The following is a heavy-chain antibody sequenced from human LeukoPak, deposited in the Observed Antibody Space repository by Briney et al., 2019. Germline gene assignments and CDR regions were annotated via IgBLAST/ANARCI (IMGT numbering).Heavy chain of an antibody. J-gene: IGHJ4*02. D-gene: IGHD1-26*01. CDR3: VRDLGGRSGH. Sequence: GSLRLSCAASGFTFSSNWMHWVRQAPGKGLVWVSRINEDGSTTNYADSVKGRFTISRDNAKNTLYLQMNSLRAEDTAVYYCVRDLGGRSGHWGQGTLVTVSS. CDR2: INEDGSTT. V-gene: IGHV3-74*01. CDR1: GFTFSSNW.